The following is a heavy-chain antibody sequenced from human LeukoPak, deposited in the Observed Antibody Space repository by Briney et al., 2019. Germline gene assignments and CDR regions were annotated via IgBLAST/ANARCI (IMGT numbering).Heavy chain of an antibody. J-gene: IGHJ4*02. CDR1: GYTFTGYF. CDR3: AKESRGWYFDY. D-gene: IGHD6-19*01. Sequence: ASVKVSCKASGYTFTGYFIHWVRQAPGQGLEWMGWINPDSGGTNFAQKFQGRVTVSRDTSISTAYMELSRLRSDDTAVYYCAKESRGWYFDYWGQGTLVTVSS. CDR2: INPDSGGT. V-gene: IGHV1-2*02.